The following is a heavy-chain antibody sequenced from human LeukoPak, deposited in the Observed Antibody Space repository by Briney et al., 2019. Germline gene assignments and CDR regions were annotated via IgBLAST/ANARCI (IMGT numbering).Heavy chain of an antibody. J-gene: IGHJ4*02. CDR3: ARHNPLWGY. V-gene: IGHV3-7*04. CDR1: GFTFSSYW. CDR2: IKPDGSEK. D-gene: IGHD1-14*01. Sequence: GGSLRLTCAASGFTFSSYWMSWVRQAPGKGLEWVANIKPDGSEKYYVDSVKGRFTISRDNAKNSLYLQMSSLRVEDTALYFCARHNPLWGYWGQGTLVTVSS.